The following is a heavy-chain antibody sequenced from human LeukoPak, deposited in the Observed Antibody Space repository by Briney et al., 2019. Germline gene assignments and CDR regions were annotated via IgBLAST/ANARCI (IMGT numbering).Heavy chain of an antibody. Sequence: PGGCLRLSCAASGFSFTSYWMSWVRQAPGKGLEWVANIKQDGSEKYYVDSVKGRFTISRGSANNSVYLQMNSLRAEDTAVYYCARESRTVTTYDYWGQGALVTVSS. CDR1: GFSFTSYW. CDR2: IKQDGSEK. D-gene: IGHD4-17*01. CDR3: ARESRTVTTYDY. J-gene: IGHJ4*02. V-gene: IGHV3-7*01.